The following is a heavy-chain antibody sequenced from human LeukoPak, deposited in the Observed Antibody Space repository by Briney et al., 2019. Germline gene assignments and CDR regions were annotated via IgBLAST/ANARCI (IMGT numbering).Heavy chain of an antibody. Sequence: SVKVSCKASGYTFTSYANSWVRQAPGQGLEWMGRIIPILGIANYAQKFQGRVTITADKSTSTAYMELSSLRSEDTAVYYCARARYGSGSYVGYWGQGTLVTVSS. V-gene: IGHV1-69*04. CDR3: ARARYGSGSYVGY. J-gene: IGHJ4*02. D-gene: IGHD3-10*01. CDR1: GYTFTSYA. CDR2: IIPILGIA.